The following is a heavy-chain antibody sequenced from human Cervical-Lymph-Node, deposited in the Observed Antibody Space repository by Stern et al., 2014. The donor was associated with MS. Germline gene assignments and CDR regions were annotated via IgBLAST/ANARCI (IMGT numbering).Heavy chain of an antibody. Sequence: VHLVESGGGVVQPGRSLRLSCSASGFTFSNFAMHWVRQAPGKVLEWVAVVLSDGSNTYYADSVKGRFTISRDASKNTVFLQMNSLGAEDTAVYYCAKDSEYSASESASWGQGTLVTVPS. CDR1: GFTFSNFA. J-gene: IGHJ5*02. CDR3: AKDSEYSASESAS. D-gene: IGHD5-12*01. V-gene: IGHV3-30*18. CDR2: VLSDGSNT.